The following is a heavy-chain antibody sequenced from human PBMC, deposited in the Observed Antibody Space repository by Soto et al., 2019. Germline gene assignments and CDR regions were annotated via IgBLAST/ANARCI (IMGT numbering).Heavy chain of an antibody. V-gene: IGHV3-23*01. CDR2: ITGGSEST. D-gene: IGHD2-8*01. CDR1: GFTFSSYA. CDR3: AKETHGLEY. J-gene: IGHJ4*02. Sequence: PGGSLRLSCAASGFTFSSYAMSWVRQAPGKGLEWVSGITGGSESTYYADSVRGRFTISRDNSKNTVYLQMNGLRVEDTAVYYCAKETHGLEYWGQGTLVTVSS.